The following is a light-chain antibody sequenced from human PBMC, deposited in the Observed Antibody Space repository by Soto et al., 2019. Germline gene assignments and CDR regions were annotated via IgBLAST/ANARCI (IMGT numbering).Light chain of an antibody. V-gene: IGKV3-20*01. CDR1: QTVTANY. CDR3: QHYGTSYS. Sequence: SVLTQSPGTLSLSPGERATLSCRASQTVTANYLAWYQQKRGQAPRLLIFGASIMATGVPDRFSGSGSGTDFTLTITRLEPEDFAVYYCQHYGTSYSFGQGTKLEMK. J-gene: IGKJ2*03. CDR2: GAS.